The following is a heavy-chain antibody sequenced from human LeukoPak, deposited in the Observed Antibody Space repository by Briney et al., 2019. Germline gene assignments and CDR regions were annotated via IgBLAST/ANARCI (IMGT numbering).Heavy chain of an antibody. J-gene: IGHJ4*02. CDR1: GFTFSSYA. D-gene: IGHD6-6*01. CDR3: AKGFSSSSSPGY. V-gene: IGHV3-23*01. CDR2: ISGSGGST. Sequence: PGGSLRLSCAASGFTFSSYAMSWVRQAPGKGLEWVSAISGSGGSTYYADSVKGRFTISRDNSKNTLYLQMDSLRAEDTAVYYCAKGFSSSSSPGYWGQGTLVTVSS.